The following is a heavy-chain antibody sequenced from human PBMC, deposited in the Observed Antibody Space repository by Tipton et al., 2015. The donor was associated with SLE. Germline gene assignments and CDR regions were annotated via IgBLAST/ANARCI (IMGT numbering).Heavy chain of an antibody. CDR3: ARDHGSVRDYFDS. Sequence: SLRLSCAASGFVISNHAMHWVRQAPGKGLEWVALISFDGNSKYYADSVKGRFSISRDAPKNTLYLQMDSLRAEESAVYYCARDHGSVRDYFDSWGQGTLVTVSS. V-gene: IGHV3-30*04. CDR2: ISFDGNSK. CDR1: GFVISNHA. J-gene: IGHJ4*02. D-gene: IGHD5-24*01.